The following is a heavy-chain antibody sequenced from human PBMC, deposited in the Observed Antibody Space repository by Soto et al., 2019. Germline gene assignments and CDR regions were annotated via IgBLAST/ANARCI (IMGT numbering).Heavy chain of an antibody. D-gene: IGHD7-27*01. J-gene: IGHJ4*02. Sequence: SVKVSCKASGYTFSSYAMHWVRQAPGQRLEWMGWVNAGYGNTKSSQKFQDRVTISRDTSASTAYMELTSLRSEDTAVYYCARDTGDGTFDFWGQGTLVTVSS. V-gene: IGHV1-3*01. CDR3: ARDTGDGTFDF. CDR1: GYTFSSYA. CDR2: VNAGYGNT.